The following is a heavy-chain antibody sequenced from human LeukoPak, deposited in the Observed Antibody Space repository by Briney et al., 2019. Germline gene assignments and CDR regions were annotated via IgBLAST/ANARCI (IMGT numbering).Heavy chain of an antibody. J-gene: IGHJ4*02. V-gene: IGHV3-48*04. CDR2: ISSSSSTI. CDR3: ARDRADGYNYGDYFDN. Sequence: GGSLRLSCAASGFTFSTYSMKWVRQAPGKGLEWVSYISSSSSTIYYADSVRGRFTISRDNAKNSLYLQMNSLRAEDTAVYYCARDRADGYNYGDYFDNWGQGTLVTVSS. CDR1: GFTFSTYS. D-gene: IGHD5-18*01.